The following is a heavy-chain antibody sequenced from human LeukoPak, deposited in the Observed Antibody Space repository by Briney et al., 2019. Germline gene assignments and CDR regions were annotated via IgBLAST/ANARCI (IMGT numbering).Heavy chain of an antibody. CDR2: ISGSGGST. Sequence: QPGGCLRLSCAASGFTFSSYAMSWVRQAPGKGLEWVSAISGSGGSTYYADSVKGRFTISRDNSKNTLYLQMNSLRAADTAVYYCAKRSIAVAALIDYWGQGTLVTVSS. V-gene: IGHV3-23*01. CDR3: AKRSIAVAALIDY. D-gene: IGHD6-19*01. CDR1: GFTFSSYA. J-gene: IGHJ4*02.